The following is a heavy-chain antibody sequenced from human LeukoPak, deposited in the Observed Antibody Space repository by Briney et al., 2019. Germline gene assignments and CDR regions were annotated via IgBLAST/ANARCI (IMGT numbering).Heavy chain of an antibody. J-gene: IGHJ4*02. CDR3: LLSRDGLLDY. Sequence: GASVKVSCKASGYTFTGYYMHWVRQAPGLGFEWMGWINPKSGGTSYPQKFQGRLTMTRDTSISTAYMELSRLRSDDTAVYYCLLSRDGLLDYWGQGTLVTVSS. CDR1: GYTFTGYY. V-gene: IGHV1-2*02. CDR2: INPKSGGT.